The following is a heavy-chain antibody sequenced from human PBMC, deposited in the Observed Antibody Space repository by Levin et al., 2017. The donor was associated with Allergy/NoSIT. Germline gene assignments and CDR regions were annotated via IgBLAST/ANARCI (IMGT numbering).Heavy chain of an antibody. CDR3: AKDVGTGTMYEFFDH. D-gene: IGHD1-1*01. J-gene: IGHJ4*02. CDR1: GFTFDDYA. V-gene: IGHV3-9*01. Sequence: GGSLRLSCAASGFTFDDYAMHWVRQVPGKGLEWVSGISWNSGNIGYADSVKGRLTIPRDNAKNSLILQINSLRLEDPAFYYCAKDVGTGTMYEFFDHWGQGTLVTVSS. CDR2: ISWNSGNI.